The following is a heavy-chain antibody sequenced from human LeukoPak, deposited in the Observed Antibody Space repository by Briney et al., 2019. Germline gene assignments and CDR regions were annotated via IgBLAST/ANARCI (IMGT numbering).Heavy chain of an antibody. CDR2: INWNGGST. CDR3: ARDRAARPSLGDAFDI. CDR1: GFTFDDYG. V-gene: IGHV3-20*04. Sequence: SGGSLRLSCAASGFTFDDYGMSWVRQAPGKGLEWVSGINWNGGSTGYADSVKGRFTISRDNAKNSLYLQMNSLRAEDTALYYCARDRAARPSLGDAFDIWGQGTMVTVSS. D-gene: IGHD6-6*01. J-gene: IGHJ3*02.